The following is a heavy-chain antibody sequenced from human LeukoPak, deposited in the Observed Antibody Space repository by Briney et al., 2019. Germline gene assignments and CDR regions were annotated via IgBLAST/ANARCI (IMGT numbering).Heavy chain of an antibody. V-gene: IGHV3-11*04. J-gene: IGHJ5*02. D-gene: IGHD3-10*01. CDR3: ARGITGMYYYDP. Sequence: GGSLRLSCAASGFTFSDYYMCWIRQAPGKGLEWVSYVSSGGNTIYYADSVKGRFTISRDNAKDTLYLQINSLRAEDTAVYYCARGITGMYYYDPWGQGTLVTVSS. CDR2: VSSGGNTI. CDR1: GFTFSDYY.